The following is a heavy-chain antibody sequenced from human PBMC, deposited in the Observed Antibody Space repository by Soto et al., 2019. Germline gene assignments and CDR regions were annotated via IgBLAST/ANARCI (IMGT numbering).Heavy chain of an antibody. J-gene: IGHJ6*02. CDR3: ARDSAPAVFGVGNYYYYYGMDV. CDR1: GASISSSSYY. CDR2: IYYSGST. Sequence: SDTLSLTCTVTGASISSSSYYWGWIRQPPGKGLEWIGSIYYSGSTYYNPSLKSRVTVSVDTSKNQFSLKLSSVTAADTAVYYCARDSAPAVFGVGNYYYYYGMDVWGQGTTVT. D-gene: IGHD3-3*01. V-gene: IGHV4-39*02.